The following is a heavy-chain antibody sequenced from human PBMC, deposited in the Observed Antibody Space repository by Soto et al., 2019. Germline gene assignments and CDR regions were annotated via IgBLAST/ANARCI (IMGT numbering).Heavy chain of an antibody. J-gene: IGHJ6*02. CDR3: ARDRATIFGVVIKAPYGMDV. Sequence: SVKVSCKASGGTFSSYAISWVRQAPVQGLEWMGGIIPIFGTANYAQKFQGRVTITADESTSTAYMELSSLRSEDTAVYYCARDRATIFGVVIKAPYGMDVWGQGTTVTVSS. V-gene: IGHV1-69*01. D-gene: IGHD3-3*01. CDR1: GGTFSSYA. CDR2: IIPIFGTA.